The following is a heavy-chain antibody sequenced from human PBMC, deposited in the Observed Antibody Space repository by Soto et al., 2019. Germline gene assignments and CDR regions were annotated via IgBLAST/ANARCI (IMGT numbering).Heavy chain of an antibody. J-gene: IGHJ4*02. Sequence: QESGPGLVKPSQTLSLTCTVSGGSIRSGAYYWSWIRQPPGKALECLALIYWDDDKRYSPSLKSRLTITKDTSKNQVALTMTNMDPVDTATYYCAHRAGLQGNWDGGYFDSWGQGTLVTVSA. CDR1: GGSIRSGAYY. CDR2: IYWDDDK. D-gene: IGHD1-1*01. CDR3: AHRAGLQGNWDGGYFDS. V-gene: IGHV2-5*08.